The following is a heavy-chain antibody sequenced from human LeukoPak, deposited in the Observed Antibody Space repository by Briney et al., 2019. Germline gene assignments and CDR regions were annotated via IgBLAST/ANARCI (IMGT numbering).Heavy chain of an antibody. CDR1: GYTFTSYA. Sequence: ASVKVSCKASGYTFTSYAMRWVRQAPGQRLEWMRWINAGNGNTKYSQKFQGRVTITRDTSASTAYMELSSLRSEDTAVYYCASNHRTGYFGGAAFDIWGQGTMVTVSS. CDR3: ASNHRTGYFGGAAFDI. D-gene: IGHD3-9*01. CDR2: INAGNGNT. V-gene: IGHV1-3*01. J-gene: IGHJ3*02.